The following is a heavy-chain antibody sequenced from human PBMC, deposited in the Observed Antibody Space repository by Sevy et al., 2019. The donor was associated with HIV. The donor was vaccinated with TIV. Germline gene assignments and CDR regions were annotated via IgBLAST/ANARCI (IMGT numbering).Heavy chain of an antibody. J-gene: IGHJ6*02. CDR1: GFIFSTHG. CDR3: ARDFTGYNGMDV. D-gene: IGHD3-9*01. CDR2: ISYHGRNK. V-gene: IGHV3-30*03. Sequence: GGSLRLSCVASGFIFSTHGMHWVRQAPGKGLEWVAVISYHGRNKFYGSTVEGRFTISRDNSKKTLYLQMNSLTTEDTVVYYCARDFTGYNGMDVWGQGTMVTVSS.